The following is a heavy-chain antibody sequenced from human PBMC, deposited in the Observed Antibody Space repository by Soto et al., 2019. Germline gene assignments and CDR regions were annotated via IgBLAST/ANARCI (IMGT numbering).Heavy chain of an antibody. D-gene: IGHD5-18*01. Sequence: PGGSLRLSCAASGFTFSSYAMSWFRQAPGKGLEWVSAISGSGGSTYYADSVKGRFTISRDNSKNTLYLQMNSLRAEDTAVYYCAKDGYSYGLPSDYWGQGTLVTVSS. V-gene: IGHV3-23*01. J-gene: IGHJ4*02. CDR2: ISGSGGST. CDR1: GFTFSSYA. CDR3: AKDGYSYGLPSDY.